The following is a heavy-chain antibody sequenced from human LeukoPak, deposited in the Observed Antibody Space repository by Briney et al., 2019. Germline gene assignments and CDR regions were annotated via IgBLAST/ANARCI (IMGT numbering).Heavy chain of an antibody. CDR1: GFTFSSYW. Sequence: GESLRLSCAASGFTFSSYWMHWVRQAPGKGLVWVSRINTDGSSVTYAEFVKGRFTNSRDNAKNTLYLQMNSLRAEDTAVYYCLRTTLGPAGAIDYWGQGTLVAVSS. D-gene: IGHD2-2*01. CDR3: LRTTLGPAGAIDY. CDR2: INTDGSSV. J-gene: IGHJ4*02. V-gene: IGHV3-74*01.